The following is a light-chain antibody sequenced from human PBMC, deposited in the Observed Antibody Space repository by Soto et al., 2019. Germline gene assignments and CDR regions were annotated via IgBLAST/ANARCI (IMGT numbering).Light chain of an antibody. CDR1: QDTSSS. J-gene: IGKJ4*01. CDR3: QQLASYPIGT. Sequence: DIQLTQSPSFLSASVGDRVTMTSRASQDTSSSLAWYQQKPGKAPKLLIYDASTLQTGVPSRFRGSGSGTEFTLTISSLQPEDFATYSCQQLASYPIGTFGGGTKVDIK. V-gene: IGKV1-9*01. CDR2: DAS.